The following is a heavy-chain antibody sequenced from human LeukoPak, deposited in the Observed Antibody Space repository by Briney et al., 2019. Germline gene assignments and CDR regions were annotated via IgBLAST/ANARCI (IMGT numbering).Heavy chain of an antibody. D-gene: IGHD6-19*01. CDR1: GFTVSSNY. J-gene: IGHJ5*02. V-gene: IGHV3-53*01. CDR3: ARVEDSSGCFIT. Sequence: GGSLRLSCAASGFTVSSNYMSWVRQAPGKGLEWVSVIYSGGSTYYADSVKGRFTISRDNSKNTLYLQMNSRRAEATAVYYSARVEDSSGCFITWGQGTLVTVSS. CDR2: IYSGGST.